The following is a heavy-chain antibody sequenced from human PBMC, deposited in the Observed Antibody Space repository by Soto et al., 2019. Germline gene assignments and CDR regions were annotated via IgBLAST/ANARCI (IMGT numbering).Heavy chain of an antibody. CDR1: GYKFTTYF. CDR2: IHPSGDT. Sequence: ASVKVSCKASGYKFTTYFIHWLRQAPGQGLEWMGMIHPSGDTGYGQKFRGRVTMTIDTSTTTAYMELRNLTSEDTAIYFSVRGYCTTTPCSGDFQHWGQGTLVTVSS. J-gene: IGHJ1*01. CDR3: VRGYCTTTPCSGDFQH. D-gene: IGHD2-8*01. V-gene: IGHV1-46*01.